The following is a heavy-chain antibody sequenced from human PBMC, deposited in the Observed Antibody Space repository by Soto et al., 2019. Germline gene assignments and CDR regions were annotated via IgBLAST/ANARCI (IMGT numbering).Heavy chain of an antibody. CDR3: ARVGSSWSFDY. V-gene: IGHV3-33*01. Sequence: QAQLVESGGGVVQPGRSLRLSCAASGFTFSSYGMHWVRQAPGKGREWVAIIWYDGSNKYYADSVKGRFTISRDSSKNTLYLQMNSLRAEDTAVYYCARVGSSWSFDYWGQGTLVTVSS. CDR2: IWYDGSNK. J-gene: IGHJ4*02. CDR1: GFTFSSYG. D-gene: IGHD6-13*01.